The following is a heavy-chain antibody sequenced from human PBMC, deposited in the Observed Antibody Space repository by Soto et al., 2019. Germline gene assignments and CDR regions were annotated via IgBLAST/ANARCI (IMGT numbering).Heavy chain of an antibody. D-gene: IGHD3-9*01. Sequence: PSETLSLTCTVSGDSIDTSRHYWGWIRQPPGQGLEWVSVIYSGGSTYYADSVKGRFTISRDNSKNTLYLQMTSLRAEDTAVYYCARDRPLYYDILTGYYHYYGMDVWGQGTTVTVSS. V-gene: IGHV3-53*01. CDR1: GDSIDTSRHY. J-gene: IGHJ6*02. CDR2: IYSGGST. CDR3: ARDRPLYYDILTGYYHYYGMDV.